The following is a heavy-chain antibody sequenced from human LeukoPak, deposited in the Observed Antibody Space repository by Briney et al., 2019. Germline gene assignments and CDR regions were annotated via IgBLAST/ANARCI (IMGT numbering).Heavy chain of an antibody. CDR3: ARGNPYGSGTIYFDY. J-gene: IGHJ4*02. Sequence: PSETLSLTCAVSGGSISSSNWWSWVRQPPGEGLKWIGEIYHSGSTNYNPSLKSRVTISVDKSKNQFSLKLSSVTAADTAVYYCARGNPYGSGTIYFDYWGQGTLVTVSS. CDR1: GGSISSSNW. D-gene: IGHD3-10*01. V-gene: IGHV4-4*02. CDR2: IYHSGST.